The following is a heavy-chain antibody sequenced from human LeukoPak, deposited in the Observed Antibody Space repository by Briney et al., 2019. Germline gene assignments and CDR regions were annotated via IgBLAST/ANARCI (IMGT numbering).Heavy chain of an antibody. CDR3: ARDRTTVTKYYYYMDV. D-gene: IGHD4-17*01. CDR2: INPNSGGT. Sequence: ASVKVSCKASGYTFTGYYMHWVRQAPGQGLEWMGWINPNSGGTNYAQKFQGRVTMTRDTSISTAYMELSRLRSDDTAVYYCARDRTTVTKYYYYMDVWGKGTTVTVSS. V-gene: IGHV1-2*02. CDR1: GYTFTGYY. J-gene: IGHJ6*03.